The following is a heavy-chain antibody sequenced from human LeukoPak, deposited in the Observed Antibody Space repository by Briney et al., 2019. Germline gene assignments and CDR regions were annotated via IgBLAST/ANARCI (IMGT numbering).Heavy chain of an antibody. D-gene: IGHD4/OR15-4a*01. Sequence: GGSLRLSCAASTSTLSSYTMNWVRQAPGKGLEWVSSISSSTYINYADSVKGRFTISRDNAKNSMALQMNSLRAEDTAVYYCARVRFAGPQAFDIWGQGTMVTVAS. J-gene: IGHJ3*02. V-gene: IGHV3-21*01. CDR1: TSTLSSYT. CDR2: ISSSTYI. CDR3: ARVRFAGPQAFDI.